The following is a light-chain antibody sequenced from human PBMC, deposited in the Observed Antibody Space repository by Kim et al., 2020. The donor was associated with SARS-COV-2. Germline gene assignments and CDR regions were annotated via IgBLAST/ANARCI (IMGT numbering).Light chain of an antibody. CDR1: QSVNTF. CDR3: HQRSGWPRT. J-gene: IGKJ4*01. V-gene: IGKV3-11*01. CDR2: DAS. Sequence: EIVLTQSPATLSLSPGERATLSCRASQSVNTFLAWYQQKPGQAPRLLIYDASNRATGIPARFSGSGSGTDFTLTISALEPEDFAVYYCHQRSGWPRTFGGGTKVDIK.